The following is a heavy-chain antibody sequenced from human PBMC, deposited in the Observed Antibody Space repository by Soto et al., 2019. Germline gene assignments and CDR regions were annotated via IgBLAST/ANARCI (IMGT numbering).Heavy chain of an antibody. J-gene: IGHJ6*02. D-gene: IGHD1-26*01. CDR3: ARDGGIVGATYGAWYHGMDV. Sequence: PSQTLSLTCAISGESVSSNSAAWNWIRQSPSRGLEWLGRTYYRSNRSKWYNDYGVSVKSRITINPDTSKNQFSLQMNSVTPEDTAVYYCARDGGIVGATYGAWYHGMDVWGQGTTVTVSS. CDR2: TYYRSNRSKWYN. CDR1: GESVSSNSAA. V-gene: IGHV6-1*01.